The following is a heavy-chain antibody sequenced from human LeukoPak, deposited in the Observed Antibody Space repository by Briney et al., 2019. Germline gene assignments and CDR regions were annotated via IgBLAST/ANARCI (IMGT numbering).Heavy chain of an antibody. J-gene: IGHJ3*02. CDR1: GFTFSSYA. Sequence: PGGSVRRSCAASGFTFSSYAMSWVRQAPGKGLEWVSAISGSGGSTYYADSVKGRFTISRDNSKNTLYLQMNSLRAEDTAVYYCAKGYSSSWYRDAFDIWGQGTMVTVSS. CDR2: ISGSGGST. D-gene: IGHD6-13*01. CDR3: AKGYSSSWYRDAFDI. V-gene: IGHV3-23*01.